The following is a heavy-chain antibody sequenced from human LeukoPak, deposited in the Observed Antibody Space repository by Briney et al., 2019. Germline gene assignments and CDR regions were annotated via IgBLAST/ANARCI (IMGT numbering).Heavy chain of an antibody. CDR2: INHSGST. D-gene: IGHD6-19*01. CDR1: GGSFSGYY. J-gene: IGHJ4*02. Sequence: SETLSLTCAVYGGSFSGYYWSWIRQPPGKGLEWIGEINHSGSTNYNPSLTSRVTILVDTSKNQFSLKLTSVTAADTAVYYCARTFRNSGWGIDYWDQGTQVTVSS. CDR3: ARTFRNSGWGIDY. V-gene: IGHV4-34*01.